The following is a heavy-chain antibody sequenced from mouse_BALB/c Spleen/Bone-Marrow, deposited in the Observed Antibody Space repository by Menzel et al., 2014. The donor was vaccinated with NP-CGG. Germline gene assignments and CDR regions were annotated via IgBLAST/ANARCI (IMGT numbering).Heavy chain of an antibody. V-gene: IGHV2-2*02. Sequence: LQQSGPGLVQPSQSLSITCTVSGFSLTSYGVHWVRQSPGKGLEWLGVIWSGGTTDYNAPFISRLSISKDNSKSRVFFKMNSLQANDTAIYYCARNPIRRNAMDYWGQGTSVTVSS. D-gene: IGHD2-12*01. CDR1: GFSLTSYG. CDR2: IWSGGTT. J-gene: IGHJ4*01. CDR3: ARNPIRRNAMDY.